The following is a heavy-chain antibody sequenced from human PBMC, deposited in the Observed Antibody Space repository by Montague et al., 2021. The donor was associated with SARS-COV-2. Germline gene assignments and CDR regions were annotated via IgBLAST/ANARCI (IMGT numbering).Heavy chain of an antibody. J-gene: IGHJ4*02. CDR2: TYYSGST. CDR3: ARGTIVGTSFDY. D-gene: IGHD1-26*01. Sequence: SETLSLTCNVSGGSISSYFWNWIRQPPGKGLEWIGYTYYSGSTNYNPSLKSRATISLDTSKNQFSLKLSSVTAADTAVYYCARGTIVGTSFDYWGQGTLVTVSS. CDR1: GGSISSYF. V-gene: IGHV4-59*01.